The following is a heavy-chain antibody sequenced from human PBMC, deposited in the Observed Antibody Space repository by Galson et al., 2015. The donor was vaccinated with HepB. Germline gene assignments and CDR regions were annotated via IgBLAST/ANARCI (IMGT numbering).Heavy chain of an antibody. CDR2: ISYDGSNK. V-gene: IGHV3-30-3*01. Sequence: SLRLSCAASGFTFSSYAMHWVRQAPGKGLEWVAVISYDGSNKYYADSVKGRFTISRDNSKNTLYLQMNSLRAEDTAVYYCARLAADGYFIEYYFDYWGQGTLVTVSS. CDR1: GFTFSSYA. J-gene: IGHJ4*02. D-gene: IGHD3-22*01. CDR3: ARLAADGYFIEYYFDY.